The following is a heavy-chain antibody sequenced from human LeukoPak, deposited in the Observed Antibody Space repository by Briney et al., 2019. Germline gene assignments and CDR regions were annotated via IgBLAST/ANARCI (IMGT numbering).Heavy chain of an antibody. D-gene: IGHD6-13*01. V-gene: IGHV1-69*05. J-gene: IGHJ4*02. CDR2: IIPNFCKA. CDR3: ARRIAAAGGFDY. Sequence: SSVNVSCKASGYTFTSYGISWVRQAPGQGLEWMGRIIPNFCKANYAQKFQGRVTITTDESTSTAYMELSSLRSEDTAVYYCARRIAAAGGFDYWGQGTLVTVSS. CDR1: GYTFTSYG.